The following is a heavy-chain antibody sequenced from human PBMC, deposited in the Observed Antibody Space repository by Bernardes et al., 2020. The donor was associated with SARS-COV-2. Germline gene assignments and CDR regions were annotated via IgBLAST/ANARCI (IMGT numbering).Heavy chain of an antibody. D-gene: IGHD2-21*02. CDR2: IYSSGTT. CDR3: AGSSGGIDCYIGGLRSWDYGMDV. Sequence: SETLSLTCTVSGGSISSSNYYWGWIRQAPGKGLEWIGSIYSSGTTYYNPSLQGRVIESVDTTENQFSLRLSFVTAADTAVYYCAGSSGGIDCYIGGLRSWDYGMDVWGQGTTVTVSS. V-gene: IGHV4-39*01. CDR1: GGSISSSNYY. J-gene: IGHJ6*02.